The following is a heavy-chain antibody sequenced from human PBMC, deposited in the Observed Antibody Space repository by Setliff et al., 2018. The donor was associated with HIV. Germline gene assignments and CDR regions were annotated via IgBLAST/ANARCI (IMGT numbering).Heavy chain of an antibody. Sequence: GGSLRLSCAGSGFTFSSFWMAWVRQAPGKGLEWVASIKQDGHNKYYVDSVKGRFIISRGNAKNSLYLQMNSLRAEDTAVYYCARGYYDSSGYYPWLLWGQGALVTVSS. CDR2: IKQDGHNK. J-gene: IGHJ4*02. V-gene: IGHV3-7*01. CDR1: GFTFSSFW. D-gene: IGHD3-22*01. CDR3: ARGYYDSSGYYPWLL.